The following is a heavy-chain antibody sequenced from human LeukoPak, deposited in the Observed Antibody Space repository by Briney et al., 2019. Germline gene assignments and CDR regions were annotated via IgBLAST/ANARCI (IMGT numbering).Heavy chain of an antibody. D-gene: IGHD4-23*01. J-gene: IGHJ4*02. CDR3: ARDGPDYGGNSGPSY. V-gene: IGHV1-46*01. CDR1: GYTFTSYY. CDR2: INPSGGST. Sequence: ASVKVSCKASGYTFTSYYMHWVRQAPGQGLEWMGIINPSGGSTSYAQKFQGRVTMTGDTSTSTVYMEQSSLRSEDTAVYYCARDGPDYGGNSGPSYWGQGTLVTVSS.